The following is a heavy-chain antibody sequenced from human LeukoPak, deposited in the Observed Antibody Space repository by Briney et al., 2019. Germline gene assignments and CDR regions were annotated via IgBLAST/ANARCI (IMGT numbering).Heavy chain of an antibody. Sequence: PSETLSLTCTVSGGSISSYYWSWIRQPAGKGLEWIGRIYSSGSTNYNPSLKSRVTMALDTSKNQFSLKLSSVTAADTAVYYCARKDWNDVRAFDIWGQGTMVTVSS. V-gene: IGHV4-4*07. CDR3: ARKDWNDVRAFDI. CDR2: IYSSGST. D-gene: IGHD1-1*01. J-gene: IGHJ3*02. CDR1: GGSISSYY.